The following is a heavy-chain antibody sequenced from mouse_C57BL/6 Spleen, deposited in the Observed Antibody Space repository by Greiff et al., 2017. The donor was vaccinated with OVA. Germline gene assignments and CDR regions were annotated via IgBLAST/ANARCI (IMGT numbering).Heavy chain of an antibody. D-gene: IGHD1-1*01. CDR3: TSITTEGFAY. CDR2: ISSGGVYI. V-gene: IGHV5-9-1*02. J-gene: IGHJ3*01. CDR1: GFTFSSYA. Sequence: EVQLVESGEGLVKPGGSLKLSCAASGFTFSSYAMSWVRQTPEKRLAWVAYISSGGVYIYSADTVKGRFTISRENARDTLYLQMSGLKAEDTAMYYCTSITTEGFAYWGQGTLVTVSA.